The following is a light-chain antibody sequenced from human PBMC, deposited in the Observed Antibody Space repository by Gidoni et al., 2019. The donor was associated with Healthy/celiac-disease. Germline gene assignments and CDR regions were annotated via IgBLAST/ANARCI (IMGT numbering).Light chain of an antibody. CDR2: AAS. J-gene: IGKJ1*01. CDR1: QSISSY. V-gene: IGKV1-39*01. Sequence: DIQMTQSPSSLSASVGDRVTITCRASQSISSYLNGYQQKPGKAPKLLIYAASSLQSGVPSRFSGSGAVTDFTLTISSLQPEEFATYYCQQSYSTPWTFGQGTKVEIK. CDR3: QQSYSTPWT.